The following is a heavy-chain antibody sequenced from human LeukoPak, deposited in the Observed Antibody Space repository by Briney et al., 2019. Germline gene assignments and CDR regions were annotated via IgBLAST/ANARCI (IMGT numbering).Heavy chain of an antibody. J-gene: IGHJ4*02. CDR2: ISYDGSNR. Sequence: PGGSLRLSCAASGFTFSSYGMHWVRQAPGKGLEWVAVISYDGSNRYYADSVKGRFTISRDNSKNTLYLQMNSLRAEDTATYYCAKLEGTIAVPYWGQGTLVIVSS. CDR1: GFTFSSYG. CDR3: AKLEGTIAVPY. V-gene: IGHV3-30*18. D-gene: IGHD1-7*01.